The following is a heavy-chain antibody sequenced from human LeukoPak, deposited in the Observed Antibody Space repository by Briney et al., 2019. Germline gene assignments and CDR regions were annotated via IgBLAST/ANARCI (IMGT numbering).Heavy chain of an antibody. J-gene: IGHJ4*02. CDR3: ARALDSLGGLSLPDF. CDR2: IHPRTGNP. V-gene: IGHV7-4-1*02. D-gene: IGHD3-16*01. CDR1: GYSFTNYA. Sequence: ASVKVSRKASGYSFTNYAMNWVRQAPGQGLEFMGWIHPRTGNPAYAQGFSGRFVFSLDTSVTTTYLQISDLKAEDTAVYFCARALDSLGGLSLPDFWGQGTLVTVSS.